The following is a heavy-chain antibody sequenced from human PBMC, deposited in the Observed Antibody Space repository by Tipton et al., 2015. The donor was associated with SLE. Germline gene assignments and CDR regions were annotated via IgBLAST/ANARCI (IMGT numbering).Heavy chain of an antibody. CDR1: GGSIAIGSGW. Sequence: TLSLTCTISGGSIAIGSGWGGWIRQPPGKGLEWIGTRHYRGSSYYSPSLKSRVTISVDTSKNQLSLRLTSVTAADTAVYYCAKSGYYSSGIFDTFDLWGQGTMVTVSS. CDR2: RHYRGSS. D-gene: IGHD2-15*01. CDR3: AKSGYYSSGIFDTFDL. V-gene: IGHV4-39*07. J-gene: IGHJ3*01.